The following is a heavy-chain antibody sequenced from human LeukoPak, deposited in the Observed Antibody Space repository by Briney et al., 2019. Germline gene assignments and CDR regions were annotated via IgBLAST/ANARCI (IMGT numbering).Heavy chain of an antibody. J-gene: IGHJ6*03. CDR1: GFTFSSYW. V-gene: IGHV3-7*01. D-gene: IGHD4-17*01. Sequence: GGSLRLSCAASGFTFSSYWMSWVRQAPGKGLEWVANIKQDGSEKYYVDSVKGRFTISRDNAKNSLYLQMNSLRAEDTAVYYCAREDGDPFYYYYMDVWGKGTTVTVSS. CDR3: AREDGDPFYYYYMDV. CDR2: IKQDGSEK.